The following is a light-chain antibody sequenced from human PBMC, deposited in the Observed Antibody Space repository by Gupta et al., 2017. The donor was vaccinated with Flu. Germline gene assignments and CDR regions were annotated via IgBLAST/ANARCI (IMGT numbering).Light chain of an antibody. CDR2: WAS. V-gene: IGKV4-1*01. CDR3: QQYYSTPRWT. CDR1: QRVLYSSNNKNY. J-gene: IGKJ1*01. Sequence: IVMTQSPDSLAVSLGERATINCKSRQRVLYSSNNKNYLAWYQQNPGQPPKLLIYWASTREAGVPDRFSGSGSGTDFTLTISSLQAEDVAVYYCQQYYSTPRWTFGQGTKVEIK.